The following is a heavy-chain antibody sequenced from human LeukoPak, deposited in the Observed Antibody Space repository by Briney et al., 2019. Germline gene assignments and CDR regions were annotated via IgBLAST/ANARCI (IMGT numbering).Heavy chain of an antibody. CDR1: EFTFDDYA. D-gene: IGHD2-15*01. J-gene: IGHJ4*02. V-gene: IGHV3-9*01. CDR3: AKDAYCSGGSCEGTFDY. CDR2: ISWNSGSI. Sequence: GGSLRLSCAASEFTFDDYAMHWVRQAPGKGLEWVSGISWNSGSIGYADSVKGRFTISRDNAKNSLYLQMNSLRAEDTALYYCAKDAYCSGGSCEGTFDYWGQGTLVTVSS.